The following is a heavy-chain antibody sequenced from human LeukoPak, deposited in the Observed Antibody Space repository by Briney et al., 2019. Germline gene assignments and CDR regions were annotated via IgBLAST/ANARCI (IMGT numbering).Heavy chain of an antibody. V-gene: IGHV4-61*02. Sequence: SETLSLTCTVSGGSIGSGSYYWSWIRQPAGKGLEWIGRIYTSGSTNYNPSLKSRVTISVDTSKNQFSLKLSSVTAADTAVYYCAREGGGSGSKYYYYYYMDVWGKGTTVTISS. CDR1: GGSIGSGSYY. CDR3: AREGGGSGSKYYYYYYMDV. D-gene: IGHD3-10*01. CDR2: IYTSGST. J-gene: IGHJ6*03.